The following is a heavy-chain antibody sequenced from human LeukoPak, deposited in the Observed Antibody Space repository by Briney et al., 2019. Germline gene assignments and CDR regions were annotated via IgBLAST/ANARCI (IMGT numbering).Heavy chain of an antibody. J-gene: IGHJ4*02. CDR3: ARTVFWGFHFDY. Sequence: ASVKVSCKASGYTFTGYYMHWVRQAPGQGREWMGWINPNSGGTNYAQKFQGRVTMTRDTSISTAYMELSRLRSDDTAVYYCARTVFWGFHFDYWGQGTLVTVSS. CDR2: INPNSGGT. V-gene: IGHV1-2*02. D-gene: IGHD3-16*01. CDR1: GYTFTGYY.